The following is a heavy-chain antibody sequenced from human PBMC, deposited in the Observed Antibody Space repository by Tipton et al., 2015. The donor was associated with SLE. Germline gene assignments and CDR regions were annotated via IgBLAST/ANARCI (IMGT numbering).Heavy chain of an antibody. CDR2: INYSGTT. V-gene: IGHV4-39*07. CDR3: ASSVAWDPFDY. J-gene: IGHJ4*02. D-gene: IGHD1-26*01. CDR1: GGSISTSSYY. Sequence: TLSLTCTVSGGSISTSSYYWAWIRQPPGKGLECIGNINYSGTTSYNPSLKSRVTLSVDMSKNQFSLKLSSVTAADTAVYYCASSVAWDPFDYWGQGTLVTVSS.